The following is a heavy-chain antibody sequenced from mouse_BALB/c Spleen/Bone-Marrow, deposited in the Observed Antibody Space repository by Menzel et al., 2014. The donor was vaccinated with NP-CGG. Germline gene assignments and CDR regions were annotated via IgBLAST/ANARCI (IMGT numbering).Heavy chain of an antibody. CDR3: ARGGYYGSSSFAY. D-gene: IGHD1-1*01. Sequence: QVQLKQSGAELVKPGGSVKMSCKAFGFTFTTYSIKWMQQNPGKSLEWIGNFNTYNDDTKSNEKFKGKAKLTVEKSSSTVYLELSRLTSDDSAVYYCARGGYYGSSSFAYWGQGTLVTVSA. CDR2: FNTYNDDT. V-gene: IGHV1-47*01. J-gene: IGHJ3*01. CDR1: GFTFTTYS.